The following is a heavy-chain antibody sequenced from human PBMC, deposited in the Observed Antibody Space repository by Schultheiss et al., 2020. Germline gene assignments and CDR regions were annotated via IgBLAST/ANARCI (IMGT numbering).Heavy chain of an antibody. D-gene: IGHD3-3*01. CDR2: IIPIFGTA. Sequence: SVKVSCKASGYTFTSYAISWVRQAPGQGLEWMGGIIPIFGTANYAQKFQGRVTITADESTSTAYMELSSLRSEDTAVYYCARDSQYYAGTDAFDIWGQGTMVTVSS. CDR1: GYTFTSYA. CDR3: ARDSQYYAGTDAFDI. V-gene: IGHV1-69*13. J-gene: IGHJ3*02.